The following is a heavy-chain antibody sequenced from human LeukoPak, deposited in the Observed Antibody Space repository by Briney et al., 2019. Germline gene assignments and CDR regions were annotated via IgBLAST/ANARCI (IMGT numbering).Heavy chain of an antibody. D-gene: IGHD2-15*01. CDR3: VRESPLGYCSGGSCFSSHFDY. J-gene: IGHJ4*02. Sequence: ASVKVSCKTSGYTFTGYQMHWVRQAPGQGLEWMGRINPTNGVANYAQKFQGWVTLTRDRSIDTVYMDLGRLTPDDTAMCFCVRESPLGYCSGGSCFSSHFDYWGQGTLIIVSS. V-gene: IGHV1-2*04. CDR1: GYTFTGYQ. CDR2: INPTNGVA.